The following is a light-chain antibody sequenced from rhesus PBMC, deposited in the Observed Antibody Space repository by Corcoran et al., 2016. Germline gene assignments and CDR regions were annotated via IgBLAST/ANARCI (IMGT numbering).Light chain of an antibody. CDR1: QSVTTY. CDR3: QQYDHWNT. J-gene: IGKJ2*01. Sequence: EIVMTQSPATLSLSPGKRATLSCRASQSVTTYVAWYQQKPEQAPRYLISATSSRATDIPDRFRGSGSGTDFTLIISSLEPEDVGVYYCQQYDHWNTFGPGTKVEIK. V-gene: IGKV3S9*01. CDR2: ATS.